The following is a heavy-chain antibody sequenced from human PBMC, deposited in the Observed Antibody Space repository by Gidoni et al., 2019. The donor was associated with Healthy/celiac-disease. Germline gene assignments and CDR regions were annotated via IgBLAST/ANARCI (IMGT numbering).Heavy chain of an antibody. CDR1: GYPFTSYD. CDR2: MNPNSGNT. CDR3: ARGQYSSGWTRF. V-gene: IGHV1-8*01. J-gene: IGHJ4*02. D-gene: IGHD6-19*01. Sequence: QVQLVPSGAEVKKPGASVKVSCNASGYPFTSYDINWVRQATGQGLEWMGWMNPNSGNTGYAQKFQGRVTMTRNTSISTAYMELSSLRSEDTAVYYCARGQYSSGWTRFWGQGTLVTVSS.